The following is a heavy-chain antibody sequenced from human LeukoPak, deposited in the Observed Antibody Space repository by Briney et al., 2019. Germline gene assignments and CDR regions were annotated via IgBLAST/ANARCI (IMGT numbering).Heavy chain of an antibody. D-gene: IGHD6-13*01. CDR1: EFTFSTYA. J-gene: IGHJ4*02. Sequence: KSGGSLRLSCAASEFTFSTYAMCWVRQAPGRGLEWVSVISISGDKTYYADSVKGRFTISRDNSKNTMYLQMNSLRAEDTAVYYCATVSSPRRIAAAGIVHYWGQGTLVTVSS. CDR3: ATVSSPRRIAAAGIVHY. V-gene: IGHV3-23*01. CDR2: ISISGDKT.